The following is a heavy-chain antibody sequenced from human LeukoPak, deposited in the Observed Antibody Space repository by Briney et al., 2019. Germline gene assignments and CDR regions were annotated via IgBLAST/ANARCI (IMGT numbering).Heavy chain of an antibody. CDR2: ISGSGGST. D-gene: IGHD3-16*02. V-gene: IGHV3-23*01. J-gene: IGHJ4*02. Sequence: GGTLRLSCAASGFTFSSYGMSWGRQAPGKGLEWVSAISGSGGSTYYADSVKGRFTISRDNSKNTLYLQMNSLRVEDTAVYYCAKGGSYRPWGQGTLVTVSS. CDR1: GFTFSSYG. CDR3: AKGGSYRP.